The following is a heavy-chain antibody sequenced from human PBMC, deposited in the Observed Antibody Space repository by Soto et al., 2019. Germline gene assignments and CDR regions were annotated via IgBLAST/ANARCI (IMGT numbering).Heavy chain of an antibody. Sequence: AASVKVSCKASGDSFTRYGISWVRQAPGQGLEWMGWISIYNENTNYPQKFQGRVTMTRDTFTSTVYMELRGLTSDDTALYYCARHGFGSSGSSAVYALDCFGIALWG. D-gene: IGHD2-8*01. CDR3: ARHGFGSSGSSAVYALDCFGIAL. CDR1: GDSFTRYG. J-gene: IGHJ2*01. V-gene: IGHV1-18*01. CDR2: ISIYNENT.